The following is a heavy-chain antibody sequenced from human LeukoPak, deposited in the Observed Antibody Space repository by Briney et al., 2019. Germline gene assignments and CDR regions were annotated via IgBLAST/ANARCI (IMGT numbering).Heavy chain of an antibody. D-gene: IGHD3-10*01. J-gene: IGHJ4*02. CDR1: GYTLTELS. CDR3: ATSMVWGVISALDY. Sequence: ASVKVSCKVSGYTLTELSMHWVRQAPGKGLEWMGGFDPEDGETIYAQKFQGRVTMTEDTSTDTAYMELSSLRSEDTAVYYCATSMVWGVISALDYWGQGTLVTVSS. CDR2: FDPEDGET. V-gene: IGHV1-24*01.